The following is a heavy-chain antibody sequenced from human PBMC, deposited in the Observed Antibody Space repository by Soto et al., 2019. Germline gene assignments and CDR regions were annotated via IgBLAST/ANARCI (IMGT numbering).Heavy chain of an antibody. CDR1: GGSFSGYY. V-gene: IGHV4-34*01. J-gene: IGHJ3*02. Sequence: SETLSLTCAVYGGSFSGYYWSWIRQPPGKGLEWIGEINHSGSTNYNPSLKSRVTISVDTSKNQFSLKLSSVTAADTAVYYCARYRRYCSGGSCYSKDDAFDIWGQGTMVTVS. D-gene: IGHD2-15*01. CDR2: INHSGST. CDR3: ARYRRYCSGGSCYSKDDAFDI.